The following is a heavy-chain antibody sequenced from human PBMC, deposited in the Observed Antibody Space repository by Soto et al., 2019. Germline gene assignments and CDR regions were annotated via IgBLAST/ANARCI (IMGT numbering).Heavy chain of an antibody. Sequence: GESLKISCKGSGYSFTIYCISWVLQMPWKGLEWMGRIDPSDSYTNYSPSFQGHVTISADKSISTAYLQWSSLKASDTAMYYCARGPTVTTEGYYGMDVWGQGTTVTVSS. D-gene: IGHD4-4*01. CDR2: IDPSDSYT. V-gene: IGHV5-10-1*01. J-gene: IGHJ6*02. CDR3: ARGPTVTTEGYYGMDV. CDR1: GYSFTIYC.